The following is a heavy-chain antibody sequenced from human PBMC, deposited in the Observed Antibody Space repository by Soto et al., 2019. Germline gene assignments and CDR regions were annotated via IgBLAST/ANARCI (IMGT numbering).Heavy chain of an antibody. D-gene: IGHD3-3*01. CDR1: GFTFKDYE. CDR2: VNSDDSPT. CDR3: AREFCSGGRCYDTFDL. Sequence: PGGSLRLSCAASGFTFKDYEMDWLRQAPGRGLEWIAYVNSDDSPTLYADSVRGRFTISRDDARSALDLRMDSVRVEDSAVYYCAREFCSGGRCYDTFDLWGQGTMVTVSS. J-gene: IGHJ3*01. V-gene: IGHV3-48*03.